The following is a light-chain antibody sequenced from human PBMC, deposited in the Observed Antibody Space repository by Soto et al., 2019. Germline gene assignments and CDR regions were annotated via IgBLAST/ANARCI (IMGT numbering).Light chain of an antibody. Sequence: QSVLTQPASVSGSPGQSITISCTGSSSDVGAYNFVSWYQHHPGKAPKLILYEVTTRPSGVSSRFSGYKSGNTASLTISGLQADDEANYYCSSYNSSNTNYVYGNGKKVTV. CDR2: EVT. V-gene: IGLV2-14*01. CDR1: SSDVGAYNF. J-gene: IGLJ1*01. CDR3: SSYNSSNTNYV.